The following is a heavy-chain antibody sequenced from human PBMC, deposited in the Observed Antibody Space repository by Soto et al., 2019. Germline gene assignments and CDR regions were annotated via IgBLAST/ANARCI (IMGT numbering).Heavy chain of an antibody. V-gene: IGHV4-31*03. Sequence: QVQLQESGPGLVKPSQTLSLTCSVSDGSISSGGYYWTWIRQHPGKGLEGIGYIYNSGTTSYNPSLKSRVSISVDASKNQFSLKLNSVTAADTAVYYCARGYCSGGSCYRYWGQGTLVTVSS. CDR1: DGSISSGGYY. CDR3: ARGYCSGGSCYRY. D-gene: IGHD2-15*01. CDR2: IYNSGTT. J-gene: IGHJ4*02.